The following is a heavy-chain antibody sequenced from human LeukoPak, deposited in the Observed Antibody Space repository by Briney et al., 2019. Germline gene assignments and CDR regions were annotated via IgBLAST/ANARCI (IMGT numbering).Heavy chain of an antibody. CDR3: ARNYGSGSYYNYGMDV. CDR1: GGSIISHY. Sequence: SETLSLTCTVSGGSIISHYWSWIRQPAGRGLEWIGRVYSNGGTNYNPSLKSRVTMSVDTSKNQFSLKLSSVTAADTAVYYCARNYGSGSYYNYGMDVWGQGTTVTVSS. CDR2: VYSNGGT. D-gene: IGHD3-10*01. J-gene: IGHJ6*02. V-gene: IGHV4-4*07.